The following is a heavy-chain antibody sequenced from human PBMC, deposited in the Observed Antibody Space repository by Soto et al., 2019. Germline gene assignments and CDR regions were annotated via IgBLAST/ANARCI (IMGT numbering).Heavy chain of an antibody. CDR3: ARYITMVRGYGMDV. D-gene: IGHD3-10*01. CDR1: GFTVSSNY. V-gene: IGHV3-53*01. CDR2: IYSGGST. Sequence: LRLSCAASGFTVSSNYMSWVRQAPGKGLEWVSVIYSGGSTYYADSVKGRFTISRDNSKNTLYLQMNSLRAEDTAVYYCARYITMVRGYGMDVWGQGTTVTVSS. J-gene: IGHJ6*02.